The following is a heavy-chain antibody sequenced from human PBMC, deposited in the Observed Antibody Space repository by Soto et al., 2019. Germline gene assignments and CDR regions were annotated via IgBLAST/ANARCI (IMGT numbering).Heavy chain of an antibody. D-gene: IGHD2-2*01. V-gene: IGHV5-10-1*01. CDR2: IDPRDSHV. CDR3: ARLFCSTATCDSWFDP. CDR1: GYTFTTFW. J-gene: IGHJ5*02. Sequence: GESLKISCTGFGYTFTTFWISWVRQMPGKGLEWMGRIDPRDSHVNYSPSFQGHVTISVDRSINTAYQQWGSLKASDTAIYYCARLFCSTATCDSWFDPWGQGTLVTVSS.